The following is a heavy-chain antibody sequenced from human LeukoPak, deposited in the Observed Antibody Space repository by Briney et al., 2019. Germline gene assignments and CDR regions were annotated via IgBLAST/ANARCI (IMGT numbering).Heavy chain of an antibody. CDR1: GGSISSYY. J-gene: IGHJ6*03. Sequence: PSETLSLTCTVSGGSISSYYWSWIRQPAGKGLEWIGRIYTSGSTNYNPSLKSRVTISVDTSKNQFSLKLSSVTAADTAVYYCARNGRYDSSGYYYQDMDVWGKGTTVTISS. D-gene: IGHD3-22*01. CDR2: IYTSGST. V-gene: IGHV4-4*07. CDR3: ARNGRYDSSGYYYQDMDV.